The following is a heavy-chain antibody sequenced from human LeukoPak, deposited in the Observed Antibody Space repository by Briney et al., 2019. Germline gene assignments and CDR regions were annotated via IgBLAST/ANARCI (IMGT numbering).Heavy chain of an antibody. V-gene: IGHV3-74*03. J-gene: IGHJ6*02. CDR2: INSDGSNT. Sequence: PGGSLRLSCAASGFIFSTFWLRWVRHAPGKGLGWVSRINSDGSNTTYADSVKGRFTISRDTPKNTLYLQMNRLRAEDTAVYYCVRDHYYSMDGGGQGTTVTVS. CDR3: VRDHYYSMDG. CDR1: GFIFSTFW.